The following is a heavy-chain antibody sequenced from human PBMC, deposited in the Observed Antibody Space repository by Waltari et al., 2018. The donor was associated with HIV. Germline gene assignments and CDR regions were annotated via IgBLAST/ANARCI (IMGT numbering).Heavy chain of an antibody. J-gene: IGHJ3*02. CDR3: ARLLYYDTTGEINNAFDI. CDR2: IYPSDPDT. CDR1: GYTCTNYW. Sequence: VPLVQSGAEERTSGASLKISCKASGYTCTNYWIARVRQMSGEVLEWMVIIYPSDPDTRYNPSFESQITSSADKSRATVYLGWSNMYASDAAIDYCARLLYYDTTGEINNAFDIWGQGTVFTVS. V-gene: IGHV5-51*03. D-gene: IGHD3-22*01.